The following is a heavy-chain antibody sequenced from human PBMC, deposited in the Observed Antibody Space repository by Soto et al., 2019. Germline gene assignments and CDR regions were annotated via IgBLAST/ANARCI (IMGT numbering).Heavy chain of an antibody. CDR1: GGSISSSSDY. CDR2: IYYSGST. CDR3: ARDYDILTGYYRPDAFDI. J-gene: IGHJ3*02. V-gene: IGHV4-39*02. Sequence: SETLSLTCTVSGGSISSSSDYWGWIRQSPGKGLEWIGTIYYSGSTYYNPSLKSRVIISVDTSKNQFSLRLSSVTAADTAVYFCARDYDILTGYYRPDAFDIWGQGTMVTVS. D-gene: IGHD3-9*01.